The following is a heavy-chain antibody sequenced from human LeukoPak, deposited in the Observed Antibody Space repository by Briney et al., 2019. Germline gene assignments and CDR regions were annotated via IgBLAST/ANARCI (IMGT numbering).Heavy chain of an antibody. J-gene: IGHJ5*02. CDR3: AREERAYCGNDCYSDWFDP. CDR2: INHSGST. D-gene: IGHD2-21*02. CDR1: GGSFSGYY. V-gene: IGHV4-34*01. Sequence: PSETLSLTCAVYGGSFSGYYWSWIRQPPGKGLEWIGEINHSGSTNYNPSLKSRVTISVDTSKNQFSLKLSSVTAADTAVYYCAREERAYCGNDCYSDWFDPWGQGTLVTVSS.